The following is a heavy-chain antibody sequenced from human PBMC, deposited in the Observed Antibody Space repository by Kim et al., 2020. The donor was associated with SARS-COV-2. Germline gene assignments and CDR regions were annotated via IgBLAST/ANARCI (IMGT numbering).Heavy chain of an antibody. CDR2: ISSSSSYT. J-gene: IGHJ2*01. V-gene: IGHV3-11*06. CDR3: ARCITMIVVSRYFDL. CDR1: GFTFSDYY. D-gene: IGHD3-22*01. Sequence: GGSLRLSCAASGFTFSDYYMSWIRQAPGKGLEWVSYISSSSSYTNYADSVKGRFTISRDNAKNSLYLQMNSLRAEDTAVYYCARCITMIVVSRYFDLWGRGTLVTVSS.